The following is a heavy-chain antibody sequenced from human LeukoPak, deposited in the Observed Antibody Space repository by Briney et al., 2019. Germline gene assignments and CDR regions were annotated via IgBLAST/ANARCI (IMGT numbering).Heavy chain of an antibody. D-gene: IGHD2-8*01. Sequence: PGGSLRLSCAASGFTFSSYGMHWVRQAPGKGLEWVAVISYDGSNKYYADSVKGRFTISRDNSKNTLYLQMNSLRAEDTAVYYCTQMVDDWGQGTLVTVSS. CDR3: TQMVDD. CDR2: ISYDGSNK. J-gene: IGHJ4*02. CDR1: GFTFSSYG. V-gene: IGHV3-30*03.